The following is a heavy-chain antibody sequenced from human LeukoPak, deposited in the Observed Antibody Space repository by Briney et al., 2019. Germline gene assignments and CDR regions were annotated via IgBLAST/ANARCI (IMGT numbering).Heavy chain of an antibody. CDR3: ARGRLLDYGDYERGDY. J-gene: IGHJ4*02. CDR2: INHSGST. D-gene: IGHD4-17*01. V-gene: IGHV4-34*01. Sequence: SETLSLTCAVYGGSFSGYYWSWIRQPPGKGLEWIGEINHSGSTNYNPSLKSRVTISVDTSKNQFSLKLSSVTAADTAVYYCARGRLLDYGDYERGDYWGQGTLVTVSS. CDR1: GGSFSGYY.